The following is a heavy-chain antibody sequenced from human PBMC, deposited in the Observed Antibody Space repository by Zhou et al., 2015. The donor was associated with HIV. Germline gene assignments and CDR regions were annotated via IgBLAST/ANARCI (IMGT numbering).Heavy chain of an antibody. CDR1: GYTFTSYE. J-gene: IGHJ3*02. CDR2: LNPNSGGT. Sequence: QVQLVQSGAEVKKPGASVKVSCEASGYTFTSYEINWVRQAPGQGLEWMGWLNPNSGGTVYAQNFQDRVTMTRNPSISTAYMELSSLGSEDTAVYYCARRGIEIWSDTFDIWGQGTMVTVSS. CDR3: ARRGIEIWSDTFDI. D-gene: IGHD5-18*01. V-gene: IGHV1-8*01.